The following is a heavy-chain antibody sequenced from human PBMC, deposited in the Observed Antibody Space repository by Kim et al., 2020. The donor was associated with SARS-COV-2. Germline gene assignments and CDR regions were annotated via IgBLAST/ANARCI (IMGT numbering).Heavy chain of an antibody. CDR3: ARGLRSANWYPPLQYYFDL. J-gene: IGHJ4*02. CDR1: GYTFTTYW. CDR2: IYPGDSDT. D-gene: IGHD1-1*01. Sequence: GESLKISCQGSGYTFTTYWIAWVRQMPGKGLEWMGIIYPGDSDTRYSPSFQGRVTISADRSIDTAYLQWTTLRASDTAIYYCARGLRSANWYPPLQYYFDLWGQGTLVTVSS. V-gene: IGHV5-51*01.